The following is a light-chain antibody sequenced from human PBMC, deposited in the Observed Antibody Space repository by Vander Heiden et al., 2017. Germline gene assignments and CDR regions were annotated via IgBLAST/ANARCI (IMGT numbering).Light chain of an antibody. J-gene: IGKJ2*03. CDR2: AAS. CDR3: QQGYSAPPMYS. CDR1: QSSSKY. V-gene: IGKV1-39*01. Sequence: DIQMTQSPSSLSASVANRVCITCRPSQSSSKYLNWYQQKPGKAAKLLVYAASTLQSGVPPRCSGSGSGTDFTPTISSLQPADYATYYCQQGYSAPPMYSFGPGTKLEIK.